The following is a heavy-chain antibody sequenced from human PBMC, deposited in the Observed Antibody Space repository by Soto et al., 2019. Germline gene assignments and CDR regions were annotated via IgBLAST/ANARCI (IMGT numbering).Heavy chain of an antibody. CDR3: AVATPRKPIDY. Sequence: GGSLRLSCAASGFTFSDYYMSWIRQAPGKGLEWVSYISSSGSTIYYADSVKGRFTISRDNAKNSLYLQMSSLRAEDTAVYYCAVATPRKPIDYWGQGTLVTVSS. CDR2: ISSSGSTI. V-gene: IGHV3-11*01. CDR1: GFTFSDYY. D-gene: IGHD1-26*01. J-gene: IGHJ4*02.